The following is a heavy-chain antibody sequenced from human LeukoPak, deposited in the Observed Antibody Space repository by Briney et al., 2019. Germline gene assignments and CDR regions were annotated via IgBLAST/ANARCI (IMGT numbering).Heavy chain of an antibody. D-gene: IGHD4-17*01. CDR1: GFTFGNYW. J-gene: IGHJ4*02. Sequence: GGSLRLSRAASGFTFGNYWMHWVRQVPGKGLVWVSRINTDGSTITYADSVKGRFTISRDNAKNKVYLQMGSLRAEDTAVYYCARGDYGDYFDYWGQGTLIIVSS. V-gene: IGHV3-74*01. CDR2: INTDGSTI. CDR3: ARGDYGDYFDY.